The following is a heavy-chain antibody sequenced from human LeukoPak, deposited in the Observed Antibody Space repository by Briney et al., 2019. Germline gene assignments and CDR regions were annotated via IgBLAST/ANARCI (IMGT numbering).Heavy chain of an antibody. J-gene: IGHJ4*02. CDR2: IYYSGST. CDR3: ARVTTWDYGSGSYYLRHFDY. CDR1: GGSISSSSYY. Sequence: SETLSLTCTVSGGSISSSSYYWGWIRQPPGKGLEWIGSIYYSGSTYYNPSLKSRVTISVDTSKNQFSLKLSSVTAADTAVYYCARVTTWDYGSGSYYLRHFDYWGQGTLVTVSS. D-gene: IGHD3-10*01. V-gene: IGHV4-39*07.